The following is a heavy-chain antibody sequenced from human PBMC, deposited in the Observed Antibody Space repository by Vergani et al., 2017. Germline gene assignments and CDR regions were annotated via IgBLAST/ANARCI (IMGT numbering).Heavy chain of an antibody. CDR2: ISGSGGST. V-gene: IGHV3-23*01. CDR1: GFTFSSYA. Sequence: EVQLLESGGGLVQPGGSLRLSCAASGFTFSSYAMSWVRQAPGKGLEWVSAISGSGGSTYYADSVKGRFTISRDNSKNTLYLQMNSLRAEATAVYYWAKAVTTVTRPFDYWGQGTLVTVSS. J-gene: IGHJ4*02. D-gene: IGHD4-17*01. CDR3: AKAVTTVTRPFDY.